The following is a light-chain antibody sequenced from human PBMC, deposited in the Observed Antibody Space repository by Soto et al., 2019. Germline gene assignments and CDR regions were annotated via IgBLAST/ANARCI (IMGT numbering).Light chain of an antibody. J-gene: IGKJ4*01. CDR3: NQANNFPLT. V-gene: IGKV1-12*01. Sequence: DIQMTQSPSFVSASVGDRVTITCRASQGISSWLAWYQQNPGKAPKLLISAASSLQSGVPSRFSGRRSQTDFTLAIGSLEPEDFAACFCNQANNFPLTFGGGTKVEIK. CDR1: QGISSW. CDR2: AAS.